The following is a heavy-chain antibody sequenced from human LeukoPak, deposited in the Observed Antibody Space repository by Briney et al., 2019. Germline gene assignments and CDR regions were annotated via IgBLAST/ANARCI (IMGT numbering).Heavy chain of an antibody. CDR3: AKERGYSYGTFDY. CDR1: GFTFSSYE. D-gene: IGHD5-18*01. Sequence: GGSLRLSCAASGFTFSSYEMNWVRQAPGKGLEWVSYISSSGSTIYYADSVKGRFTISRDNSKNTLYLQMNSLRAEDTAVYYCAKERGYSYGTFDYWGQGTLVTVPS. V-gene: IGHV3-48*03. J-gene: IGHJ4*02. CDR2: ISSSGSTI.